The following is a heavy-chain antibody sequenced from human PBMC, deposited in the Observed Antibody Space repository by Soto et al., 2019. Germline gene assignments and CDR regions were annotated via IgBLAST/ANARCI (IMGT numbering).Heavy chain of an antibody. CDR1: GDYIRGGAY. V-gene: IGHV4-31*01. Sequence: SETLSLTCTVSGDYIRGGAYWRWIRQHTGRGLEWIGYVYYCGITYYNPSLKSPLTISIDASKNQLSLEIRSVTAADTAVYYCARDVYYGGFSLGYWGHGILVTVSS. CDR3: ARDVYYGGFSLGY. CDR2: VYYCGIT. D-gene: IGHD2-21*01. J-gene: IGHJ4*01.